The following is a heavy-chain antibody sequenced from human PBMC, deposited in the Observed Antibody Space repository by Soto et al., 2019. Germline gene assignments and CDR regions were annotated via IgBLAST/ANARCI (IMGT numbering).Heavy chain of an antibody. J-gene: IGHJ4*02. V-gene: IGHV4-59*01. CDR1: GGSIRNYY. D-gene: IGHD1-26*01. CDR2: IYYSGST. CDR3: ARVKYTGSNSYFDY. Sequence: QVQLQESGPGLVKPSETLSLSCAVSGGSIRNYYWSWILQPPGRGLEWIGHIYYSGSTNYNPSLKSRVTISVDTSKNQFSLKLSSVTAADAAVYYCARVKYTGSNSYFDYWGQGNLVTVST.